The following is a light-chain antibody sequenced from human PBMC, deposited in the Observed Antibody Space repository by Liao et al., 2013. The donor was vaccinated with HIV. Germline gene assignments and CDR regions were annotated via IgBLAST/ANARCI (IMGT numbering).Light chain of an antibody. CDR3: QVWDSSSDHPWV. Sequence: SYVLTQPPSVSVAPGTTATLKCAGINIGTKPVHWYQQKPGQAPVLVIYYDSDRPSGIPERFSGSNSGNTATLTISRVEAGDEADYYCQVWDSSSDHPWVFGGGTKLTVL. CDR2: YDS. CDR1: NIGTKP. V-gene: IGLV3-21*04. J-gene: IGLJ3*02.